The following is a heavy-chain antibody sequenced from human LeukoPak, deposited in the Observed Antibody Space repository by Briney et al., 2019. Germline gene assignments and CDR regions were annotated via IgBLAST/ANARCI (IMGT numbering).Heavy chain of an antibody. J-gene: IGHJ4*02. Sequence: SGGSLRLSCAASGFTFSSYAMSWVRQAPGKGLEWVAVIWYDGSNKYYADSVKGRFTISRDNSKNTLYLQMNSLRAEDTAVYYCARDDSGWYNYWGQGTLVTVSS. D-gene: IGHD6-19*01. CDR1: GFTFSSYA. V-gene: IGHV3-33*08. CDR3: ARDDSGWYNY. CDR2: IWYDGSNK.